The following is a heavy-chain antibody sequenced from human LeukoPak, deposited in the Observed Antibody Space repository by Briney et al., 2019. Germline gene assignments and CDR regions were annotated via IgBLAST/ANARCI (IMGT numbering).Heavy chain of an antibody. J-gene: IGHJ4*02. D-gene: IGHD1-26*01. CDR3: ARVVSNGSPNEDYYFDY. Sequence: ASVKVSCKASGYTFTSYYMHWVRQAPGQGLEWMGIINPSGGSTSYAQKSQGRVTMTRDTSTSTVYMELSSLRSEDTAVYYCARVVSNGSPNEDYYFDYWGQGTLVTVSS. CDR2: INPSGGST. CDR1: GYTFTSYY. V-gene: IGHV1-46*01.